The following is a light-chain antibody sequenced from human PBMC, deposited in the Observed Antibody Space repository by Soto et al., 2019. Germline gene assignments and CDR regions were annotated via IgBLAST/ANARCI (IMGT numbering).Light chain of an antibody. Sequence: EIVLTQSPGTLSLSPVERATLSCRASQSVVTNSLAWYQQKPGQAPRLIIYGASNRATGIPDRFSGRGSGTDFTLTISRLEPEDCAVYYCQQYGGPRWTFGQGTKVDMK. CDR3: QQYGGPRWT. J-gene: IGKJ1*01. V-gene: IGKV3-20*01. CDR1: QSVVTNS. CDR2: GAS.